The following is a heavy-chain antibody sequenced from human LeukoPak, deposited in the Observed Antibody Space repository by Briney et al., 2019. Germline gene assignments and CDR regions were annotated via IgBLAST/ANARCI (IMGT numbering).Heavy chain of an antibody. J-gene: IGHJ4*02. CDR2: ISGSGGGT. CDR3: AKSGGSSGWLY. D-gene: IGHD6-19*01. V-gene: IGHV3-23*01. Sequence: PGGSLRLSCAASGFTFSSSAMSGVRQAPGKGLEWLSGISGSGGGTCYADSVKGRFTISRDDSKNTLYLQMHSLRAEDTAVYYCAKSGGSSGWLYWGQGTLVTVSS. CDR1: GFTFSSSA.